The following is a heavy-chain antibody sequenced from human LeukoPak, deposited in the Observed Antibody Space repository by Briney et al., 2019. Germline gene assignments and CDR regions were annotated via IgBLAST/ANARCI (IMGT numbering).Heavy chain of an antibody. CDR2: IRSKAYGGTT. V-gene: IGHV3-49*04. CDR1: GFTFGDYA. CDR3: TRVKLGSGGSCFDY. Sequence: GGSLRLSCTASGFTFGDYAMSWVRQAPGKGLEWVGFIRSKAYGGTTEYAASVKGRFTISRDDSKSIAYLQMNSLKTEDTAVYYCTRVKLGSGGSCFDYWGQGTLVTVSS. D-gene: IGHD2-15*01. J-gene: IGHJ4*02.